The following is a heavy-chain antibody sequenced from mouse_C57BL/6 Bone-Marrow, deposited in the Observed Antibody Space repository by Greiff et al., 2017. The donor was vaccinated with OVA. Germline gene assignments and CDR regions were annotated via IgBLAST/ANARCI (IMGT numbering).Heavy chain of an antibody. J-gene: IGHJ4*01. D-gene: IGHD1-1*01. CDR3: ARRAFCVYVAMDY. Sequence: EVKLVESGGGLVQPGGSLKLSCAASGIAFSRYWMSWVRRAPGQGLEWIGEINPDSSTINYAPSLKGKFIFSRDNATNTLYLQLSKVRSEDTALSYGARRAFCVYVAMDYWGQGTSVTVSS. CDR1: GIAFSRYW. V-gene: IGHV4-1*01. CDR2: INPDSSTI.